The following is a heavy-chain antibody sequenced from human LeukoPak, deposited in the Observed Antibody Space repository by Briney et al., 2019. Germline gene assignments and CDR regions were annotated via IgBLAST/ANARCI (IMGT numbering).Heavy chain of an antibody. CDR1: GGSFSGYY. Sequence: SETLSLTCAVYGGSFSGYYWSWIRQPPGKGLEWIGCIYYSGNTNYNPSLKSRVTTSVDTSKNQVSLKLSSVTAADTAVYYCARVASSWSFDYWGQGTLVTVSS. D-gene: IGHD6-13*01. CDR2: IYYSGNT. V-gene: IGHV4-59*01. CDR3: ARVASSWSFDY. J-gene: IGHJ4*02.